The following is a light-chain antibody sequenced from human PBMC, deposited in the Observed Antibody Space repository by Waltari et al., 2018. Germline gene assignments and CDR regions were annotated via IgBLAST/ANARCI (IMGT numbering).Light chain of an antibody. J-gene: IGKJ4*01. CDR3: QQDYTVPLT. CDR1: QSISGN. CDR2: DAS. V-gene: IGKV1-39*01. Sequence: DIQMTQSPSSLSASVGDIVIITCRASQSISGNLNWYQQKAGKPPKILIHDASTLQSGVPSRFSGRGSGTEYTLTISSLQVDDFATYYCQQDYTVPLTFGGGSKVE.